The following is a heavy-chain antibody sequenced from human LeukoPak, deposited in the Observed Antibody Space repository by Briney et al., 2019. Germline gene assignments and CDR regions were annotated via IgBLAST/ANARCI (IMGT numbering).Heavy chain of an antibody. J-gene: IGHJ4*02. V-gene: IGHV3-30*02. CDR2: IRYDGSNK. D-gene: IGHD2-15*01. CDR3: AKGLLVSFDY. CDR1: GFSFSSYG. Sequence: GGSLRLSCAASGFSFSSYGMHWVRQAPGKGLEWVAFIRYDGSNKYYADSVKGRFTISRDNSKNTLYLQMNSLRAEDTAVYYCAKGLLVSFDYWGQGTLVTVSS.